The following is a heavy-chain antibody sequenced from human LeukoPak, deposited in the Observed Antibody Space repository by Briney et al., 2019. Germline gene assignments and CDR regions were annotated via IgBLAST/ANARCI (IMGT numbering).Heavy chain of an antibody. V-gene: IGHV4-39*07. CDR2: IYYSGST. CDR3: ARSPRNDYFDS. CDR1: GGSISSSSYY. J-gene: IGHJ4*02. Sequence: PSETLSLTCTVSGGSISSSSYYWGWIRQPPGKGLEWIGSIYYSGSTYYNPSLKSRVTISVDTSKNQFSLKLSSVTAADTAMYFCARSPRNDYFDSWGQGTLVTVSS.